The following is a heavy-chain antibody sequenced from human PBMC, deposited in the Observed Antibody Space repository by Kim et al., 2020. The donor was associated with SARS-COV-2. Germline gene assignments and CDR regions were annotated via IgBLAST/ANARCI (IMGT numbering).Heavy chain of an antibody. CDR3: AKDPTGLLPFQY. V-gene: IGHV3-23*01. CDR1: GFTFSSYA. J-gene: IGHJ1*01. D-gene: IGHD3-22*01. Sequence: GGSLRLSCAASGFTFSSYAMSWVRQAPGKGLEWVSAISGRGSSTYYAASVKGRFSISRDNSKNTVYLQMSSLRADDTAVYYCAKDPTGLLPFQYWGQGTPVTVSS. CDR2: ISGRGSST.